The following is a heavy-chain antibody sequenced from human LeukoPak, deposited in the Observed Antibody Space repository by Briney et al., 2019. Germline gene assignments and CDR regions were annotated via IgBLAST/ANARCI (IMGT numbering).Heavy chain of an antibody. J-gene: IGHJ4*02. Sequence: ASVKVSCKASGDTLTSYYMHWVRQAPGQGLEWMGIINPSGVNTNYAQKLQGRVTMTRDTSTSTVYMELSSLRSEDTAVYYCARDQGQGGFYYLNFDYWGQGTLVTVSS. CDR2: INPSGVNT. CDR1: GDTLTSYY. CDR3: ARDQGQGGFYYLNFDY. V-gene: IGHV1-46*04. D-gene: IGHD3-22*01.